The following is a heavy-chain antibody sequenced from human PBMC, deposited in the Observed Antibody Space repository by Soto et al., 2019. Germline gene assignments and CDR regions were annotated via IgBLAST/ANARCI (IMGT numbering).Heavy chain of an antibody. CDR1: GFSFSNAW. D-gene: IGHD3-22*01. V-gene: IGHV3-15*01. J-gene: IGHJ4*02. Sequence: PGGSLRLSCAVSGFSFSNAWMRWVRQAPGKGLEWVGRIKSKTDGGTTDYAAPVKGRFTISRDDSKNTLYLQMNSLKIEDTAVYYCKTEVDYHDSSGYYRYYFDYWGQGTLVTVSS. CDR2: IKSKTDGGTT. CDR3: KTEVDYHDSSGYYRYYFDY.